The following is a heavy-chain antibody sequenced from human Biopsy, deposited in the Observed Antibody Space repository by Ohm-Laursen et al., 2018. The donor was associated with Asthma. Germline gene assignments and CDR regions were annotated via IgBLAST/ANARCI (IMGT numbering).Heavy chain of an antibody. Sequence: QTLSLTCTVSGASIKTDDHYWSWLRQPPGKGLEWFGFIHYSGSTSYNPSLKGGVMISVDTSKNQFSLKLSSVTAADTAVYYCARASVAASSNWFDPWGQGTLVTVSS. CDR1: GASIKTDDHY. V-gene: IGHV4-30-4*01. D-gene: IGHD6-19*01. J-gene: IGHJ5*02. CDR2: IHYSGST. CDR3: ARASVAASSNWFDP.